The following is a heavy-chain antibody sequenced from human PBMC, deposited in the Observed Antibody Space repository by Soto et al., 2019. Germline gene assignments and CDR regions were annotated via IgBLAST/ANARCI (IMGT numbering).Heavy chain of an antibody. V-gene: IGHV4-59*08. Sequence: NPSETLSLTCTVSGGSISSYYWSWIRQPPGKGLEWIGYIYYSGSTNYNPSLKSRVTISVDTSKNQFSLKLSSVTAADTAVYYCARQTGDIVVVPALAQDENYYYYYYMDVWGKGTTVTVSS. CDR3: ARQTGDIVVVPALAQDENYYYYYYMDV. CDR2: IYYSGST. CDR1: GGSISSYY. J-gene: IGHJ6*03. D-gene: IGHD2-2*01.